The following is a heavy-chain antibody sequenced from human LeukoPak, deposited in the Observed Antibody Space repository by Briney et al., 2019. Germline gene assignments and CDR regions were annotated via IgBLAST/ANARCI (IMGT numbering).Heavy chain of an antibody. D-gene: IGHD6-6*01. CDR3: ASRTRPDVGAFDI. CDR1: GYTFTSYD. CDR2: MNPNSGNT. J-gene: IGHJ3*02. V-gene: IGHV1-8*03. Sequence: ASVKVSCKASGYTFTSYDINWVRQATGQGLEWMGWMNPNSGNTGYAQKFQDRVTITRNTSISTACMELSSLRSEDTAVYYCASRTRPDVGAFDIWGQGTMVTVSS.